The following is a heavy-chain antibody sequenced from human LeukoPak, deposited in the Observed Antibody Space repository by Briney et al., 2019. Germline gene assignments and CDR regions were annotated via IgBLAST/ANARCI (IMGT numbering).Heavy chain of an antibody. D-gene: IGHD4-17*01. J-gene: IGHJ4*02. Sequence: PSETLSLTCTVSDGSISPYYWSWIRQPPGKGLEWIGYIYYTGSTNFNPSLKRRVTMSVDTSKNQFSLKLRSVTAADTAVYYCARGDGDPFDYWGQGTLVTVSS. CDR2: IYYTGST. CDR3: ARGDGDPFDY. V-gene: IGHV4-59*01. CDR1: DGSISPYY.